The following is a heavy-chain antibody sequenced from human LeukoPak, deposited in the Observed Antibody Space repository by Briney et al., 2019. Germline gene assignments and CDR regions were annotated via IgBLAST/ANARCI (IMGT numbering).Heavy chain of an antibody. CDR2: IYYSGST. CDR1: GGSISSYY. Sequence: SETLSLTCTVSGGSISSYYWSWIRQPPGKGLEWIGYIYYSGSTNYDPSLKSRVTISVATSKNQFSLKLSSVTAADTAVYYCARQRGYFDYWGEGTLVTVSS. CDR3: ARQRGYFDY. D-gene: IGHD3-10*01. V-gene: IGHV4-59*08. J-gene: IGHJ4*02.